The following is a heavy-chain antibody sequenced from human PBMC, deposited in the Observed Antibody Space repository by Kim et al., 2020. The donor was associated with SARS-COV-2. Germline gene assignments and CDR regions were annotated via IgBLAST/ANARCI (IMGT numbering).Heavy chain of an antibody. Sequence: FTISRDNAKNSLYLQMNSLRAEDTAVYYCARDRVVVPAAIWGNYYGMDVWGQGTTVTVSS. D-gene: IGHD2-2*01. V-gene: IGHV3-11*06. CDR3: ARDRVVVPAAIWGNYYGMDV. J-gene: IGHJ6*02.